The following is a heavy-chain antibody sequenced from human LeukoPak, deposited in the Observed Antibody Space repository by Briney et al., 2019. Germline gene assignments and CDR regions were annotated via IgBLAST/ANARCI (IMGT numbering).Heavy chain of an antibody. V-gene: IGHV4-4*07. CDR3: ARENTGSYREFDY. CDR1: GGSISSYY. Sequence: SETLSLTCTVSGGSISSYYWSWIRQPAGKGLERIGRIYSGGSTNYNPSLKSRVTMSVDSSNNQFSLKLSSVTAADTAVFYCARENTGSYREFDYWGQGTLVTVSS. CDR2: IYSGGST. D-gene: IGHD1-26*01. J-gene: IGHJ4*02.